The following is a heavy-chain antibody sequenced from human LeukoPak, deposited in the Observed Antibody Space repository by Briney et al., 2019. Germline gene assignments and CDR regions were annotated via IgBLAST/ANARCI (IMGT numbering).Heavy chain of an antibody. CDR1: GFTFGDFA. V-gene: IGHV3-49*03. D-gene: IGHD4-17*01. Sequence: GGSLRLSCTASGFTFGDFAMSWFRQAPGKGLEWVGFIRSEAYGGTTEYAASVKGRFTISRDDSKSIAYLQMNSLKTEDTAVYYCTRLIATVTTYYFDYWGQGTLVTVSS. J-gene: IGHJ4*02. CDR2: IRSEAYGGTT. CDR3: TRLIATVTTYYFDY.